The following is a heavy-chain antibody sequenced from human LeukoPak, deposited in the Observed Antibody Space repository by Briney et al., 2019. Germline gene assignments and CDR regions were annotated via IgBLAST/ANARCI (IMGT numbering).Heavy chain of an antibody. CDR3: ARSALKYYYDSSGYYYNWFDP. D-gene: IGHD3-22*01. J-gene: IGHJ5*02. V-gene: IGHV5-51*01. CDR1: GYSFTSYW. Sequence: GESLKISCKGSGYSFTSYWIGWVRQMPGKGLEWMGIIYPGDSDTRYSPSFQGQVTISADKSISTAYLQWSSLKASDTAMYYCARSALKYYYDSSGYYYNWFDPWGQGTLVTVSS. CDR2: IYPGDSDT.